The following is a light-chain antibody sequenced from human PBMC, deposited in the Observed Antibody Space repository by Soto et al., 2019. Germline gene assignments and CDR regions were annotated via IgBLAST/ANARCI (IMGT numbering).Light chain of an antibody. CDR2: AAS. CDR1: QSISNY. Sequence: DIQMTQSPSSLSASVGDGVTITCRASQSISNYVNWYQQKPGKAPKLLIYAASRLQSGVPSRFSGTGSRTDFTLTISSLQPEDFATYYCQETFSTTSFTLGGGTKVDIK. J-gene: IGKJ4*01. V-gene: IGKV1-39*01. CDR3: QETFSTTSFT.